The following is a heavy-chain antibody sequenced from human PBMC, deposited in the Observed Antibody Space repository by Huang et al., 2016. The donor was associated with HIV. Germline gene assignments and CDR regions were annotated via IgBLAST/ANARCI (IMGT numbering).Heavy chain of an antibody. D-gene: IGHD1-7*01. V-gene: IGHV3-7*01. CDR2: IKKDESEK. CDR1: TFRFGAYW. J-gene: IGHJ6*02. Sequence: VESGGRLVQPGGSIRLSCVGSTFRFGAYWMSWVRQSQGKGVEGGANIKKDESEKYYVDSVKGRFNISRENAKKVLFLEMNNVRVEDTATYYCATKTAAMDIWGQGTTVTVS. CDR3: ATKTAAMDI.